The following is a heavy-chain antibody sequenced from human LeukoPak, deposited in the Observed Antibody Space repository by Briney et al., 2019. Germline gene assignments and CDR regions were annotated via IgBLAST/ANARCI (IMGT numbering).Heavy chain of an antibody. CDR3: ASSSGWYYFDY. V-gene: IGHV4-4*02. J-gene: IGHJ4*02. CDR1: GASISKTNW. D-gene: IGHD6-19*01. Sequence: SETLSLTCAVSGASISKTNWWSWVRQPPGKGLEWIGEIYHSGGTNYNPSLKSRVTISVDKSKNQFSLKLSSVTAADTAVYYCASSSGWYYFDYWGQGTLVTVSS. CDR2: IYHSGGT.